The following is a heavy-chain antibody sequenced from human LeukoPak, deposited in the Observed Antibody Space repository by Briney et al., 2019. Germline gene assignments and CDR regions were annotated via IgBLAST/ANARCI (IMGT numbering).Heavy chain of an antibody. J-gene: IGHJ4*02. CDR1: GYTFTSYY. Sequence: ASVKVSCKASGYTFTSYYMHWVQQAPGQGLEWMGWINPRSGGTNFAQKFQGRVTMTRDTSISAAYMELSRLRSDDTAVYYCARHVSSSGEDSWGQGTLVTVSS. CDR3: ARHVSSSGEDS. V-gene: IGHV1-2*02. CDR2: INPRSGGT. D-gene: IGHD2-21*01.